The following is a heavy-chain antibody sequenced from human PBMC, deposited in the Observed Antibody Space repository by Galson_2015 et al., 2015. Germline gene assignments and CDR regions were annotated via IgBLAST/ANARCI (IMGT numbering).Heavy chain of an antibody. Sequence: SLRLSCAASGFIFSDSWMEWIRPAPGKGLEWAASTKPDGSDKYYEDSVKGRFTISRANAKNSFFLRMNSLRVEDTAVYYCGRGASNSFHSWDHGSMVTVS. V-gene: IGHV3-7*01. J-gene: IGHJ3*02. D-gene: IGHD1-1*01. CDR1: GFIFSDSW. CDR3: GRGASNSFHS. CDR2: TKPDGSDK.